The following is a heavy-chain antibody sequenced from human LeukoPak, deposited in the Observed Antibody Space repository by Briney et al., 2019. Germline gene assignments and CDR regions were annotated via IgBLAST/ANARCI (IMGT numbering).Heavy chain of an antibody. V-gene: IGHV4-59*01. CDR2: IYYSGNT. Sequence: SETLSLTCTVSGGSITSYYWSWIRLPPGKGLEWIGYIYYSGNTNYNPSLKSRVTISVDTSKNQFSLKLSSVTTADTAVYYCARCYYGSGSYYSPYFDYWGQGILVTVSS. J-gene: IGHJ4*02. D-gene: IGHD3-10*01. CDR3: ARCYYGSGSYYSPYFDY. CDR1: GGSITSYY.